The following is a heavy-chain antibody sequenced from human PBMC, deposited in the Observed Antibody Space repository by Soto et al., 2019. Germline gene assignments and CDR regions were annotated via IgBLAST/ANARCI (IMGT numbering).Heavy chain of an antibody. CDR2: ISGYNGHT. CDR1: GYTFTSYG. V-gene: IGHV1-18*01. CDR3: ARDRGSSALDY. Sequence: QVQLVQSGAEMKKPGASVKVSCKASGYTFTSYGVCWVRQAPGQGLEWMGWISGYNGHTNYAQNLQGRVTMTTDTSTSTAYSELRSLRSDDTAVYYCARDRGSSALDYWGQGTLVTVSS. D-gene: IGHD1-26*01. J-gene: IGHJ4*02.